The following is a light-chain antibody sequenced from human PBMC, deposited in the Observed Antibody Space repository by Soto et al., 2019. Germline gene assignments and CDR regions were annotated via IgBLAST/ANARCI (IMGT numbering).Light chain of an antibody. CDR1: NSDVGGYNY. J-gene: IGLJ1*01. Sequence: QSALTQPASVSGSPGQSTTISCTGTNSDVGGYNYVSWYQQHPGKAPELMIYEVSHRPSGVSNRFSGSKSDNTASLTISGLQAEDEAEYYCSSYTSISTLYVFGTGTKVTAL. CDR3: SSYTSISTLYV. CDR2: EVS. V-gene: IGLV2-14*01.